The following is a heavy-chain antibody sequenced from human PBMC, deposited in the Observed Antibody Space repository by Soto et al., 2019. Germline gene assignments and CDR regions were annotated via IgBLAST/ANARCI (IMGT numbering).Heavy chain of an antibody. J-gene: IGHJ6*02. V-gene: IGHV3-30-3*01. D-gene: IGHD3-22*01. Sequence: PGGSLRLSCAASGFTFSSYAMHWVRQAPGKGLEWVAVISYDGSNKYYADSVKGRFTISRDNSKNTLYLQMNSLRAEDTAVYYCAREMYYYDSSGYSSHGMDAWGQGTTVTVSS. CDR2: ISYDGSNK. CDR1: GFTFSSYA. CDR3: AREMYYYDSSGYSSHGMDA.